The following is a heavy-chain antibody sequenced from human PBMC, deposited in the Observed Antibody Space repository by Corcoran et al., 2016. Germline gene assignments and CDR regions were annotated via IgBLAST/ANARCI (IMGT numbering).Heavy chain of an antibody. Sequence: EVQLVESGGGLVKPGGSLRLSCAASGFTLSNAWMSWVRQAPGKGLEWVGRIKSKTDGGTTDYAAPVKGRFTISRDDSKNTLYLQMNSLKTGDTAVYYWTTLGGGPNYGLFYWGQGTLVTVSS. CDR3: TTLGGGPNYGLFY. J-gene: IGHJ4*02. CDR1: GFTLSNAW. D-gene: IGHD4-17*01. V-gene: IGHV3-15*01. CDR2: IKSKTDGGTT.